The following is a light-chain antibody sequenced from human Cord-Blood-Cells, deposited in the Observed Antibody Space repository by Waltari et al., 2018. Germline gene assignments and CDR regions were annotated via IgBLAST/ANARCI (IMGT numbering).Light chain of an antibody. CDR1: SSDVGGYNH. J-gene: IGLJ2*01. V-gene: IGLV2-14*01. CDR2: DVS. CDR3: SSYTSSSTRV. Sequence: QSALTQPASVSGSPGQSITISCTGTSSDVGGYNHVSWYQQHPGKAPKLMIYDVSHRPSGVSNRFSGSKSGNTASLTISGLQAEDEADYYCSSYTSSSTRVFGGGTKLTVL.